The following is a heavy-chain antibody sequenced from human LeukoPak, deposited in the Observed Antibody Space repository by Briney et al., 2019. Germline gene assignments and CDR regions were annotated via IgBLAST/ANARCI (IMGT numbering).Heavy chain of an antibody. CDR3: ARGSESYSMGDY. CDR2: INPNSGGT. CDR1: GYTLTGYY. J-gene: IGHJ4*02. Sequence: ASVKVSCKASGYTLTGYYMHWVRQAPGQGLEWMGWINPNSGGTNYAQKFQGRVTMTRDTSISTAYMELSRLRSEDTAVYYCARGSESYSMGDYWGQGTLVTVST. D-gene: IGHD2-15*01. V-gene: IGHV1-2*02.